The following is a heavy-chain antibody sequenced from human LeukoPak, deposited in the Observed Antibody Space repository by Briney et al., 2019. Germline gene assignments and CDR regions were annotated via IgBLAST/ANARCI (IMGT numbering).Heavy chain of an antibody. CDR1: GGSFSGCY. J-gene: IGHJ4*02. D-gene: IGHD6-6*01. CDR2: INHSGST. Sequence: PSETLSLTCAVYGGSFSGCYWSWIRQPPGKGLEWIGEINHSGSTNYNPSLKSRVTISVDTSKNQFSLKLSSVTAADTAVYYCARRASFDYWGQGTLVTVSS. V-gene: IGHV4-34*01. CDR3: ARRASFDY.